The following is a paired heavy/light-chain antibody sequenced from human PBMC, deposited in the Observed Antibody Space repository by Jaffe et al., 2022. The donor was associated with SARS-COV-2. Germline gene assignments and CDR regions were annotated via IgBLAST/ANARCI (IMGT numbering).Light chain of an antibody. CDR1: NIGRKS. CDR2: YDG. V-gene: IGLV3-21*04. Sequence: SYVLTQPPSVSVAPGKTAMITCGGNNIGRKSVHWYQQKAGQAPVLVIYYDGDRPSGIPERFSGSNSGNTATLTVSGVEAGDEADYYCQVWDSSSEHVVFGGGTKLTVL. J-gene: IGLJ2*01. CDR3: QVWDSSSEHVV.
Heavy chain of an antibody. V-gene: IGHV3-66*02. J-gene: IGHJ4*02. CDR2: IYSGGTT. D-gene: IGHD2-15*01. CDR3: ARGVSTGGPSGN. CDR1: GFTVGSNY. Sequence: EVQLVESGGGLVQPGGSLRLSCAVSGFTVGSNYMSWVRQTPGKGLQWVSVIYSGGTTYYADSVKGRFTSSRDNSKNMLYLQMNSLRAEDTAVYYCARGVSTGGPSGNWGQGTLVTVSS.